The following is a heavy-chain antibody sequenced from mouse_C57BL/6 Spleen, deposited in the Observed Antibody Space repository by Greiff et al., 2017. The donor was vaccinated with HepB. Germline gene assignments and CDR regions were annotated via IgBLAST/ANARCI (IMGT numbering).Heavy chain of an antibody. J-gene: IGHJ2*01. Sequence: VQLQQSGAELVRPGSSVKLSCKASGYTFTSYWMHWVKQRPIQGLEWIGNIDPSDSETHYNQKFKDKATLTVDKSSSTAYMQLSSLTSEDSAVYYCARWGFTAGYYFDSWGQGTTLTVSS. CDR1: GYTFTSYW. CDR2: IDPSDSET. CDR3: ARWGFTAGYYFDS. V-gene: IGHV1-52*01. D-gene: IGHD1-2*01.